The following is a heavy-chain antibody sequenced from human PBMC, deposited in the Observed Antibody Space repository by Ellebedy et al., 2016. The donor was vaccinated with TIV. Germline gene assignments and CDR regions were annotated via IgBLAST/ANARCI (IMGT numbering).Heavy chain of an antibody. J-gene: IGHJ4*02. V-gene: IGHV5-51*01. D-gene: IGHD2-15*01. CDR2: IFPGDSDT. CDR3: VTSVVVAAYDY. CDR1: GFSFNDFW. Sequence: PGGSLRLSCTGSGFSFNDFWISWVRQMPGKGLEWMGIIFPGDSDTTYSQSFQGQVTISADRSISTAYLQWSSLKASDTAVYYCVTSVVVAAYDYWGQGTLVTVSS.